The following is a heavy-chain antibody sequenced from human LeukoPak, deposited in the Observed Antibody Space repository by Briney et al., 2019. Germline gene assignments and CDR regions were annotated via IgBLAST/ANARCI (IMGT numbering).Heavy chain of an antibody. CDR2: IYWDDDK. CDR3: ARLREELVYFDY. V-gene: IGHV2-5*02. CDR1: GFSLSTSGVG. D-gene: IGHD4-17*01. Sequence: SGPTLVNPTQTLTLTCTFSGFSLSTSGVGVGWIRQPPGKALEWLALIYWDDDKRYSPSLKSRLTITKDTSKSQVVLTMTNMDPVDTATYYCARLREELVYFDYWGQGTLVTVSS. J-gene: IGHJ4*02.